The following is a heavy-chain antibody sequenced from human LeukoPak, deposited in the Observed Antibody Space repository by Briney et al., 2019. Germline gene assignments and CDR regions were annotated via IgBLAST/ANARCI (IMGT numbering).Heavy chain of an antibody. D-gene: IGHD3-10*01. V-gene: IGHV4-4*07. Sequence: KSSETLSLTCTVSGDSISSYYWSWIRQPAGKGLQWIGRIYTSGGTNYNPSLKSRVTMSVDTSKNQFSLKLSSVTAADTAVYYCARDSGTTGEVKFDPWGQGTLVTVSS. CDR1: GDSISSYY. CDR3: ARDSGTTGEVKFDP. J-gene: IGHJ5*02. CDR2: IYTSGGT.